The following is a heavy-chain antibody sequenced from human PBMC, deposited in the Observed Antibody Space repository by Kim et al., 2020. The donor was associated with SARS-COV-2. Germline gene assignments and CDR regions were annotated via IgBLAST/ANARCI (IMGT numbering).Heavy chain of an antibody. V-gene: IGHV5-51*01. D-gene: IGHD5-12*01. CDR3: AGRAVATEEFDY. J-gene: IGHJ4*02. Sequence: RYRPSFQGQVTISADKSIRTAYLQWRSLKASDTAVYYCAGRAVATEEFDYWGQGTLVTVSS.